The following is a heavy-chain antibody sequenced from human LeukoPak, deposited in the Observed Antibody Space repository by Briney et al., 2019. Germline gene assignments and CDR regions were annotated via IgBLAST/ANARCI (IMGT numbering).Heavy chain of an antibody. Sequence: PSETLSLTCTVSGGSISSGGYYWSWIRQHPGKGLEWIGEINHSGSTNYNPSLKSRVTISVDTSKNQFSLKLSSVTAADTAVYYCAISGLYYYDSSGSGFDYWGQGTLVTVSS. CDR1: GGSISSGGYY. CDR2: INHSGST. V-gene: IGHV4-39*07. D-gene: IGHD3-22*01. J-gene: IGHJ4*02. CDR3: AISGLYYYDSSGSGFDY.